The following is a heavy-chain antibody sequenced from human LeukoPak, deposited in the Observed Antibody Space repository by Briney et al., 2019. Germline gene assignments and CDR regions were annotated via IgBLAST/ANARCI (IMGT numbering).Heavy chain of an antibody. CDR1: GGSISSGDYY. CDR3: ARGYPDYGDYQVNLFAPYGMDV. J-gene: IGHJ6*02. D-gene: IGHD4-17*01. V-gene: IGHV4-30-4*01. CDR2: IYYSGST. Sequence: PSETLSLTCTVSGGSISSGDYYWSWIRQPPGKGLEWIGYIYYSGSTYYNPSLKSRVTISVDTSKNQFSLKLSSVTAADTAVYYCARGYPDYGDYQVNLFAPYGMDVWGQGTTVTVSS.